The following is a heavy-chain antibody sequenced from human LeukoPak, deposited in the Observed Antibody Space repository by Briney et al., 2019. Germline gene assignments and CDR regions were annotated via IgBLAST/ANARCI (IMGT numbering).Heavy chain of an antibody. Sequence: GGSLRLSCAASGFASSSYAMSWVRQAPGKGLEWVSAISGSGDSTYYADSVKGRFTISRDNSKNTLSLQMNSLRVEDTAVYYCAKDSRSSSWYWDYYFDYWGQGTLVTVSS. CDR3: AKDSRSSSWYWDYYFDY. D-gene: IGHD6-13*01. V-gene: IGHV3-23*01. CDR1: GFASSSYA. CDR2: ISGSGDST. J-gene: IGHJ4*02.